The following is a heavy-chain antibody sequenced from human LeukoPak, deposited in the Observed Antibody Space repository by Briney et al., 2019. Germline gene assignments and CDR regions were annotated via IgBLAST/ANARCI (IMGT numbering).Heavy chain of an antibody. CDR3: ARQRGSPNYYFDY. CDR1: GGSISSSSYY. J-gene: IGHJ4*02. Sequence: SSETLSLTCTVPGGSISSSSYYWGWIRQPPGKGLEWIGSIYYSGSTYYNPSLKSRVTISVDTSKSQFSLKLSSVTAADTAVYYCARQRGSPNYYFDYWGQGTLVTVSS. V-gene: IGHV4-39*01. CDR2: IYYSGST. D-gene: IGHD3-10*01.